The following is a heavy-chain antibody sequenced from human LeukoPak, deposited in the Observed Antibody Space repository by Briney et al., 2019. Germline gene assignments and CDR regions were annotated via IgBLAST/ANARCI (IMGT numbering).Heavy chain of an antibody. CDR3: ARAYNNTWVFDY. CDR1: GDSISTYF. V-gene: IGHV4-4*07. J-gene: IGHJ4*02. D-gene: IGHD6-13*01. CDR2: IYTSGST. Sequence: SETLSLTCTVSGDSISTYFWNWIRQPAGRGLEWIGRIYTSGSTNQNPSLKSRVTMSVDTSKNQFSLKLRSVTAADTAVYYCARAYNNTWVFDYRGQGTLVTVSS.